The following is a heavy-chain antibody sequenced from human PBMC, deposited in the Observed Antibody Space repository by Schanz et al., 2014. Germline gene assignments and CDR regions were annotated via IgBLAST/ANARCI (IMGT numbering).Heavy chain of an antibody. CDR3: AKAFWSDNYSHYYGMDV. CDR1: GFTFSRHA. J-gene: IGHJ6*02. V-gene: IGHV3-30*09. CDR2: ITYDGSNK. D-gene: IGHD3-3*01. Sequence: QVELVESGGGVVQPGRSLRLSCAASGFTFSRHAMHWVRQSAGKGLEWVAAITYDGSNKYYAESVKGRFAISRDNSKNTLYLQMNSLRAEDTAVYYCAKAFWSDNYSHYYGMDVWGQGSPVTVSS.